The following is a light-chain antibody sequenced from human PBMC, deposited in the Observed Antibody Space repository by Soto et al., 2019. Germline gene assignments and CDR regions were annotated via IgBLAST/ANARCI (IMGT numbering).Light chain of an antibody. V-gene: IGLV2-23*02. CDR2: EVN. CDR3: CSYATYSTRV. CDR1: SSDVGTYNL. Sequence: QSALTQPASVSGSPGQSITISCTGTSSDVGTYNLVSWYQQHPGKAPNLMIYEVNKRPSGVSNRFSGSKSGNTASLTISGLQAEDEADYYCCSYATYSTRVFGGGTKLTVL. J-gene: IGLJ3*02.